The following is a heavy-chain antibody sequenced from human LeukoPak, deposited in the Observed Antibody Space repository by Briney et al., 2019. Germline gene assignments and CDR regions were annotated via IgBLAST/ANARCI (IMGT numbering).Heavy chain of an antibody. V-gene: IGHV4-59*01. D-gene: IGHD2-2*01. CDR1: GGSISSYY. CDR2: IYYSGIT. CDR3: ARDKYCSSTSCSPLFDY. Sequence: SETLSLTCTVSGGSISSYYWSWIRQPLGKGLEWIGYIYYSGITNYNPSLKSRVTISVDTSKNQFSLKLSSLTAADTAVYYCARDKYCSSTSCSPLFDYWGQGTLVTVSS. J-gene: IGHJ4*02.